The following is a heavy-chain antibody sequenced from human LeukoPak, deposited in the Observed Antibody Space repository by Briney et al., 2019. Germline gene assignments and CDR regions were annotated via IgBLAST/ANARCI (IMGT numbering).Heavy chain of an antibody. CDR1: GFTFSSYE. Sequence: GGSLRLSCLASGFTFSSYEMNWVRQAPGKGLEWISYISSSGSSIHYADSVEGRFTISRDNARNSLYLQMNSVRDDDTAIYHCVTDATPLQSGWVNFDHWGQGTLVTVSS. V-gene: IGHV3-48*03. CDR2: ISSSGSSI. CDR3: VTDATPLQSGWVNFDH. J-gene: IGHJ4*02. D-gene: IGHD2-2*02.